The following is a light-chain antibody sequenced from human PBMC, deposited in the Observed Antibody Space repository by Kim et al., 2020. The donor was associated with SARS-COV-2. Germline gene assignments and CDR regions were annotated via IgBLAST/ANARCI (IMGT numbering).Light chain of an antibody. J-gene: IGLJ3*02. Sequence: QSALTQPASVSGSPGQSITISCTGTSSDVGGYNYVSWYQHHPGKAPKLMIYDVSKRPSGVSNRFSGSKSGNTASPTISGLQAEDAANYYCSSYTSSSTWVFGGGTQLTVL. CDR2: DVS. V-gene: IGLV2-14*03. CDR3: SSYTSSSTWV. CDR1: SSDVGGYNY.